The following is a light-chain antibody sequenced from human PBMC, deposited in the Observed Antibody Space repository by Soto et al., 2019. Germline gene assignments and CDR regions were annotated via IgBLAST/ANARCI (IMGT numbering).Light chain of an antibody. CDR3: QQYDNLPFS. CDR2: DAS. V-gene: IGKV1-33*01. Sequence: IQMSQSPSSLSASVGDRVTITCQANQDISNYLNWYQHKPGKPPKLLIYDASNLETGVPSRFSGSKSGTAFTFTITSLQPEDIATYYCQQYDNLPFSFGGGTKVEIK. J-gene: IGKJ4*01. CDR1: QDISNY.